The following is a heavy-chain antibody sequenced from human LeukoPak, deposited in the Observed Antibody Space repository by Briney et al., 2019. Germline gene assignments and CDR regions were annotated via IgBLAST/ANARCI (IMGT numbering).Heavy chain of an antibody. CDR1: DDSISDYY. CDR3: ARAQETFNYGSGRPNHAFDI. CDR2: IYYSGST. J-gene: IGHJ3*02. V-gene: IGHV4-59*01. Sequence: SETLSLTCTVSDDSISDYYRGWIRQPPGKGLEWIGYIYYSGSTNYNPSLKSRVTISVDTSKTQFSLKLSSVTAADTAVYYCARAQETFNYGSGRPNHAFDIWGQGTMVTVSS. D-gene: IGHD3-10*01.